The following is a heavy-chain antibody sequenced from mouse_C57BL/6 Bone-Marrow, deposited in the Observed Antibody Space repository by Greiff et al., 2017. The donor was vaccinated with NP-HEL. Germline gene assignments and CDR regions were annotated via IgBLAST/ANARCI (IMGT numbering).Heavy chain of an antibody. Sequence: QVQLQQPGTELVKPGASVKLSCKASGYTFTSYWMHWVKQRPGQGLEWIGNINPSNGGTNYNEKFKSKATLTVDKSSSTAYMQLSSLTSEEDAAYYCSRSPDGDDWYFDDWGKGTTVTVSS. V-gene: IGHV1-53*01. CDR2: INPSNGGT. CDR1: GYTFTSYW. CDR3: SRSPDGDDWYFDD. D-gene: IGHD2-13*01. J-gene: IGHJ1*03.